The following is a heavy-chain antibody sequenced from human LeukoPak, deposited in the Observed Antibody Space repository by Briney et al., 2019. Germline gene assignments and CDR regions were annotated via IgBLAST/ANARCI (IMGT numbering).Heavy chain of an antibody. D-gene: IGHD6-19*01. Sequence: ASVKVSCKASGYTFTGYYMHWVRQAPGQGLEWLGWINPNSGVTNYAQKFQGRITMTRDTSITTVYMELSSLTSDDTAVYYCGSGQWLVGVFYWGQGTLVAVSS. CDR3: GSGQWLVGVFY. V-gene: IGHV1-2*02. J-gene: IGHJ4*02. CDR2: INPNSGVT. CDR1: GYTFTGYY.